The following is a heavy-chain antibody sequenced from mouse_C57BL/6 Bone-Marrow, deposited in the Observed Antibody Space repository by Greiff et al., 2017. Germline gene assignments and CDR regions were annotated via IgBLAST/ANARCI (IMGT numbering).Heavy chain of an antibody. CDR1: GYTFTSYG. J-gene: IGHJ3*01. CDR3: ARRGGYEGFAY. Sequence: QVQLQQSGAELARPGASVKLSCKASGYTFTSYGISWVKQRTGQGLEWIGEIYPRSGNTYYNEKFKGKATLTADKSSSTAYMELRSLTSEDSAVYFCARRGGYEGFAYWGQGTLVTVSA. V-gene: IGHV1-81*01. D-gene: IGHD3-2*02. CDR2: IYPRSGNT.